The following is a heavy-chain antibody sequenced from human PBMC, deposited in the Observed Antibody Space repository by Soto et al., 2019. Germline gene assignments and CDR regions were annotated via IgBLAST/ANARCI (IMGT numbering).Heavy chain of an antibody. Sequence: SLRLSCAASGFTFSSYGMHWVRQAPGKGLEWVAVISYDGSNKYYADSVKGRFTISRDNSKNTLYLQMNSLRAEDTAVYYCARGYYDFWSGYYISPYGMDVWGQGTTVTVSS. CDR3: ARGYYDFWSGYYISPYGMDV. D-gene: IGHD3-3*01. V-gene: IGHV3-30*03. CDR1: GFTFSSYG. CDR2: ISYDGSNK. J-gene: IGHJ6*02.